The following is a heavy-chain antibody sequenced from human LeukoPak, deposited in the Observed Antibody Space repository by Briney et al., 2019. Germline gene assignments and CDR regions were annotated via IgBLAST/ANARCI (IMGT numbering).Heavy chain of an antibody. CDR2: ISWNSGYI. CDR1: GFTFDNYA. J-gene: IGHJ4*02. Sequence: GRSLRLSCAASGFTFDNYAMHWVRQAPGKGLEWLSIISWNSGYIGYADSVKGRFTISRDNAKKSLDLQMNSLRAEDTAFYYCAKVRGTYSSGYFFDYWGQGTLVAVSS. D-gene: IGHD6-19*01. CDR3: AKVRGTYSSGYFFDY. V-gene: IGHV3-9*01.